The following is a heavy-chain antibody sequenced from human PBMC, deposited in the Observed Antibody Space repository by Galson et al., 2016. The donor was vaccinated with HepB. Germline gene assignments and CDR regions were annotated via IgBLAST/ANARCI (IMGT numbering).Heavy chain of an antibody. CDR1: GYTFSFYY. V-gene: IGHV1-46*01. J-gene: IGHJ4*02. CDR3: ARGADSGYDLGDC. CDR2: INPTGGNFT. Sequence: SVKVSCKASGYTFSFYYMHWVRQAPGQGLEWMGIINPTGGNFTSYAQKFQGRVTMTRDTSTSTVYMELSSLRSEDTAVYYCARGADSGYDLGDCWGQGTLVTVSS. D-gene: IGHD5-12*01.